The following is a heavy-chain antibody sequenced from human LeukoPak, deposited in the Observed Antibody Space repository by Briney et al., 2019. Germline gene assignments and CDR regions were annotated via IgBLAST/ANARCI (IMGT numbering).Heavy chain of an antibody. Sequence: QPGRSLRLSCAASGFTFSSYAMHWVRQAPGKGLEWVAVISYDGSNKYYADSVKGRFTISRDNSKNTLYLQMNSLRAEDTAVYYCAKDRGSYPVYFQHWGQGTLVTVSS. CDR1: GFTFSSYA. CDR2: ISYDGSNK. CDR3: AKDRGSYPVYFQH. D-gene: IGHD1-26*01. J-gene: IGHJ1*01. V-gene: IGHV3-30-3*01.